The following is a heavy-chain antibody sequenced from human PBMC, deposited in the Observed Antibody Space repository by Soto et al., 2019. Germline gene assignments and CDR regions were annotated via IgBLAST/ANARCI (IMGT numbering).Heavy chain of an antibody. CDR1: GGSITTNY. D-gene: IGHD3-22*01. V-gene: IGHV4-59*01. CDR3: AAAFYYYDNSDLPDAFDI. Sequence: SETLSLTCTVSGGSITTNYWSWIRQPPGKGLEWIAYIYYTGSTNYNPSLKSRVTISVDTSANQFSLKLSSVTAADTAVYYCAAAFYYYDNSDLPDAFDIWGQGTMVTVSS. CDR2: IYYTGST. J-gene: IGHJ3*02.